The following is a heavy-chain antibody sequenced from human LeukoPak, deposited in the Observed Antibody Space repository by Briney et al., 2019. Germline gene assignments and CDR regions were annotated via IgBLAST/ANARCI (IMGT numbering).Heavy chain of an antibody. CDR2: IIPILAIP. CDR3: ARDRDTAMVYFDY. CDR1: GGTFSSYA. Sequence: SVKVSRKASGGTFSSYAISWVRQAPGQGLEWMGRIIPILAIPNYAQKFQGRVTITADKSTSTAYMELSSLRSEDTAVYYCARDRDTAMVYFDYWGQGTLVTVSS. D-gene: IGHD5-18*01. J-gene: IGHJ4*02. V-gene: IGHV1-69*04.